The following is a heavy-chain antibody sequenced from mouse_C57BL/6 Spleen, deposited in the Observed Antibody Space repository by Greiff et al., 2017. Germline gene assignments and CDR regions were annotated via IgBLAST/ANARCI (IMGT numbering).Heavy chain of an antibody. D-gene: IGHD2-4*01. CDR1: GYTFTSYW. Sequence: QVQLKQPGAELVKPGASVKMSCKASGYTFTSYWITWVKQRPGQGLEWIGDIYPGSGSTNYNEKFKSKATLTVDTSSSTAYMQLSSLTSEDSAVYYCARGGLYDYDGYYRGQGTTLTVSS. V-gene: IGHV1-55*01. J-gene: IGHJ2*01. CDR3: ARGGLYDYDGYY. CDR2: IYPGSGST.